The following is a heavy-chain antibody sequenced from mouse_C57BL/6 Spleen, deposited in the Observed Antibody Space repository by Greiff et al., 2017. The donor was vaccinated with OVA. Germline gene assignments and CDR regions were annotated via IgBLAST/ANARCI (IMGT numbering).Heavy chain of an antibody. Sequence: VQLQESGAELVKPGASVKISCKASGYAFSSYWMNWVKQRPGKGLEWIGQIYPGDGDTNYNGKFKGKATLTADKSSSTAYMQLSSLTSEDSAVYFCARCPKPDLSGPYYFDYWGQGTTLTVSS. D-gene: IGHD4-1*01. CDR3: ARCPKPDLSGPYYFDY. V-gene: IGHV1-80*01. CDR1: GYAFSSYW. CDR2: IYPGDGDT. J-gene: IGHJ2*01.